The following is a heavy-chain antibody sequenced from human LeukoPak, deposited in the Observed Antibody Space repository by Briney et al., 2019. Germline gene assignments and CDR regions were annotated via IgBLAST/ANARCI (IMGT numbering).Heavy chain of an antibody. V-gene: IGHV4-39*01. J-gene: IGHJ4*02. Sequence: PSETLSLTCTVSGGSISSSSYYWGWTRQPPGGGLEWIGSIYYSGSTYYNPPLKSRVTISVDTSKNQFSLKLSSVTAADTAVYYCARQPYSSSWYIWGQGTLVTVSS. CDR3: ARQPYSSSWYI. CDR1: GGSISSSSYY. D-gene: IGHD6-13*01. CDR2: IYYSGST.